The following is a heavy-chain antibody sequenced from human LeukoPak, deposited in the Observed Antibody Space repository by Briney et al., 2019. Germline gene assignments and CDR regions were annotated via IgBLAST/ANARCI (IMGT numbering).Heavy chain of an antibody. J-gene: IGHJ6*03. CDR2: INWNGGST. Sequence: GGSLRLSCAASGFTFDDYGMSWVRQAPGKGLEWVSGINWNGGSTGYADSVKGRFTISRDNAKNSLYLQMNSLRVEDTALYYCAKGGYDLDYYMDVWGKGTTVTISS. CDR1: GFTFDDYG. D-gene: IGHD5-12*01. CDR3: AKGGYDLDYYMDV. V-gene: IGHV3-20*04.